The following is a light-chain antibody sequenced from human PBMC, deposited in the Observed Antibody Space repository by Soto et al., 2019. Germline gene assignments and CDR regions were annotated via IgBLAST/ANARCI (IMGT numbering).Light chain of an antibody. J-gene: IGKJ1*01. CDR2: RAS. CDR1: QSIGRW. Sequence: DIQMTQSPSTLSASVGDRVTITCRASQSIGRWLAWYQQKPGRAPKLLICRASTLESGVPSRFSGIGSGTEFSLTISSLQPDDFATYHCQQYNDYPWTFGQGTKVDIK. CDR3: QQYNDYPWT. V-gene: IGKV1-5*03.